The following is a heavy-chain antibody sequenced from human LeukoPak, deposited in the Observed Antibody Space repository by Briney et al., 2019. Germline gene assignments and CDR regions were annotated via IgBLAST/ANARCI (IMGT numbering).Heavy chain of an antibody. J-gene: IGHJ4*02. CDR2: IRQDESEK. Sequence: GGSLRLSCTASGFTFADYWMTWVRQAPGKGLEWVANIRQDESEKYYVDSVKGRFTISRDNTANALYLHMTSLRADDTAVYYCGRERNWGGSESDYWGQGTLVTVSS. CDR3: GRERNWGGSESDY. CDR1: GFTFADYW. V-gene: IGHV3-7*01. D-gene: IGHD3-16*01.